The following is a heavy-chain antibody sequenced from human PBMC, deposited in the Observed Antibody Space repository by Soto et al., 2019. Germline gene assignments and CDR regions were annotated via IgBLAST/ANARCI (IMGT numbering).Heavy chain of an antibody. CDR3: ARGGAFTIFGRYNYYGMDV. V-gene: IGHV3-48*03. Sequence: PGGSLRLSCAASGFTFNTYEMNWVRQAPGKGLEWVSFISSTGSTIYYADSVKGRFTISRDNAKNSLYLQMNSLRAEDTAVYYCARGGAFTIFGRYNYYGMDVWGQGTTVTVSS. CDR2: ISSTGSTI. J-gene: IGHJ6*02. CDR1: GFTFNTYE. D-gene: IGHD3-3*01.